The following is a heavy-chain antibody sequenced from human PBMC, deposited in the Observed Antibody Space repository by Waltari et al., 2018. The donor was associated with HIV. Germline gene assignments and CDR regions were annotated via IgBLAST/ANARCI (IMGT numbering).Heavy chain of an antibody. V-gene: IGHV4-31*11. D-gene: IGHD2-15*01. Sequence: QVQLQESGPGLLRPSQTLSLTCAVFGVSINIGAYYWSWFRQNPWTGLEWIGHIYNNGNTYYNPSLQSRVTISLDTTQHQFSLRLNSVTAADNAVYYCARGRKGYLGIEDFDSWGQGTLVTVSS. J-gene: IGHJ4*02. CDR3: ARGRKGYLGIEDFDS. CDR1: GVSINIGAYY. CDR2: IYNNGNT.